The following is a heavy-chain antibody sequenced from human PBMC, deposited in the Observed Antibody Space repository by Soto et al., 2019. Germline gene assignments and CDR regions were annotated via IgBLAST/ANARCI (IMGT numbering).Heavy chain of an antibody. Sequence: QVQLQESGPGLVKPSETLSLTCTVSGGSISSYYWSWIRQPPGKGLEWIGYIYYSGSTNYNPSLKSRVTISVDTSKNQFSLKLSSVTAADTAVYYCARAYGDYVFYYWGQGTLVTVSS. J-gene: IGHJ4*02. V-gene: IGHV4-59*01. CDR2: IYYSGST. D-gene: IGHD4-17*01. CDR3: ARAYGDYVFYY. CDR1: GGSISSYY.